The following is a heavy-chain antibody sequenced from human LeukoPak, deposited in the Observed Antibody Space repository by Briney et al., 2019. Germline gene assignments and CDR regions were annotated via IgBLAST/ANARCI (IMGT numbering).Heavy chain of an antibody. CDR2: IYSGGST. Sequence: GGSLRLSCTASGFTVSTNYMSWVRQAPGKGLEWVSVIYSGGSTYYADSVRGRFTISRDNYKNTLYLQMNSLRAEVTALYHCARDCDPNHSIAVAGTAIDPWGQGTLVTVSS. V-gene: IGHV3-53*01. CDR1: GFTVSTNY. CDR3: ARDCDPNHSIAVAGTAIDP. D-gene: IGHD6-19*01. J-gene: IGHJ5*02.